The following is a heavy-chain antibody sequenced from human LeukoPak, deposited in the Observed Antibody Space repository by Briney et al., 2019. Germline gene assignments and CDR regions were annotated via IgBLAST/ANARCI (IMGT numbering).Heavy chain of an antibody. CDR1: GGSISSSIYY. V-gene: IGHV4-39*07. CDR2: IYYSGST. D-gene: IGHD5-18*01. Sequence: SETLSLTCAVSGGSISSSIYYWGWIRQAPGKGLEWIGSIYYSGSTYYNPSLKSRVTISVDTSKNQFSLKLSSVTAADTAVYYCARVQGYSYGFNPFDYWGQGTLVTVSS. J-gene: IGHJ4*02. CDR3: ARVQGYSYGFNPFDY.